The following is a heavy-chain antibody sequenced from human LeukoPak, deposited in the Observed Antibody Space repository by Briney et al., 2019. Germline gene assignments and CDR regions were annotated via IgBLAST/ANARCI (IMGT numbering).Heavy chain of an antibody. Sequence: TGGSLRLSCAASGFTFSDHYMDWVSQAPGKGLEWVGRTRNKANSYTTEYAASVKGRFTISRDDSKNSLYLQMNSLKTEDTAVYYCARGGLYYYDSSGYAFDIWGQGTMVTVSS. D-gene: IGHD3-22*01. CDR3: ARGGLYYYDSSGYAFDI. CDR1: GFTFSDHY. CDR2: TRNKANSYTT. J-gene: IGHJ3*02. V-gene: IGHV3-72*01.